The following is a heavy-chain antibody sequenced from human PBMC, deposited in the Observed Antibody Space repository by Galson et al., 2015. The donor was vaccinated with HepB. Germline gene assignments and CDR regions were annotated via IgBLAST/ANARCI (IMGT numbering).Heavy chain of an antibody. CDR1: GYSFTSYW. V-gene: IGHV5-10-1*01. Sequence: QSGAEVKKPGESLRISCKGSGYSFTSYWISWVRQMPGKGLEWIGRIDPSDSYTNYSPSFQGHVTISADKSISTAYLQWSSLKASDTAMYYCARWDDSSGYYYAGADYWGQGTLVTVSS. CDR2: IDPSDSYT. J-gene: IGHJ4*02. CDR3: ARWDDSSGYYYAGADY. D-gene: IGHD3-22*01.